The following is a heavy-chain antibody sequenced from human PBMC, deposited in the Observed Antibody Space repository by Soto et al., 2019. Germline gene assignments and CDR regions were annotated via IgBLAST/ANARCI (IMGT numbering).Heavy chain of an antibody. V-gene: IGHV1-69*13. J-gene: IGHJ6*02. D-gene: IGHD1-1*01. CDR3: ARGPWNDVYYGMDV. Sequence: GASVKVSCKASGGTFSSYAISWVRQAPGQGLEWMGGIIPIFGTANYAQKFQGRVTITADESTSTAYMELSSLRSEDTAVYYCARGPWNDVYYGMDVWGQGTTVTVSS. CDR1: GGTFSSYA. CDR2: IIPIFGTA.